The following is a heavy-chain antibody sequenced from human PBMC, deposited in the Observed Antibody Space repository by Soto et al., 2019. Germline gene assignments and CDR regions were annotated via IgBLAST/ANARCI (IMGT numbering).Heavy chain of an antibody. Sequence: ASVKVSCKASGYTFTSYAMHWVRQAPGQRLEWMGWINAGNGNTKYSQEFQGRVTITRDTSASTAYMELSSLRSEDTAVYYCARYNWNYRADGMDVWGQGTTVTVSS. CDR1: GYTFTSYA. D-gene: IGHD1-7*01. J-gene: IGHJ6*02. V-gene: IGHV1-3*01. CDR3: ARYNWNYRADGMDV. CDR2: INAGNGNT.